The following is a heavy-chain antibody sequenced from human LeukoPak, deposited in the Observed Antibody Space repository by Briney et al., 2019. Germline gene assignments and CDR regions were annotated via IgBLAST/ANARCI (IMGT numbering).Heavy chain of an antibody. CDR3: AKDPSIAPAGDY. Sequence: GGSLRLSCAASGFTVSSNYMSWVRQAPGKGLEWVSAISGSGGSTYYADSVKGRFTISRDNSKNTLYLQMNSLRAEDTAVYYCAKDPSIAPAGDYWGQGTLVTVPS. V-gene: IGHV3-23*01. D-gene: IGHD6-13*01. CDR2: ISGSGGST. CDR1: GFTVSSNY. J-gene: IGHJ4*02.